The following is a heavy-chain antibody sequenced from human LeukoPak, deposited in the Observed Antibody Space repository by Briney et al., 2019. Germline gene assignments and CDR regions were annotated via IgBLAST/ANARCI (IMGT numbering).Heavy chain of an antibody. CDR1: GGSISSGSYY. J-gene: IGHJ4*02. CDR3: ARFEAYSGYGFDY. D-gene: IGHD5-12*01. V-gene: IGHV4-61*09. CDR2: IYYSGST. Sequence: SQTLSLTCTVSGGSISSGSYYWSWIRQPAGKGLEWIGYIYYSGSTNYNPSLKSRVTISVDTSKNQFSLNLSSVTAADTAVYYCARFEAYSGYGFDYWGQGTLVTVSS.